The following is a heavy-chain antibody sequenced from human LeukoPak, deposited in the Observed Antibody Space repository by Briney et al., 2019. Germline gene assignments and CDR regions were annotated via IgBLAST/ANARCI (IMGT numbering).Heavy chain of an antibody. V-gene: IGHV4-4*07. CDR1: GASISGYY. D-gene: IGHD6-13*01. Sequence: SETLSLTCTVSGASISGYYWSWIRQPAGKGLEWIGRIYTIGSTNYNPSLKSRVTMSVDTSKDQFSLNLTSVTAADTAVYYCARELAAAGHADYRGQGTLVTVSS. CDR2: IYTIGST. J-gene: IGHJ4*02. CDR3: ARELAAAGHADY.